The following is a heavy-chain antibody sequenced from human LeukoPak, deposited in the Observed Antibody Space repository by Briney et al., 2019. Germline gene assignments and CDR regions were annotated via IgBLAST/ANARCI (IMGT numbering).Heavy chain of an antibody. CDR2: TSGTSGRT. CDR1: GFTFSTYN. Sequence: GGSLRLSCAASGFTFSTYNMNWVRQSPGKGLEWVSATSGTSGRTYYADSVKGRFTISRDNSKNTLYLQMNSLRAEDTAVYYCANWGCSGGSCYPFDYWGQGTLVTVSS. CDR3: ANWGCSGGSCYPFDY. J-gene: IGHJ4*02. V-gene: IGHV3-23*01. D-gene: IGHD2-15*01.